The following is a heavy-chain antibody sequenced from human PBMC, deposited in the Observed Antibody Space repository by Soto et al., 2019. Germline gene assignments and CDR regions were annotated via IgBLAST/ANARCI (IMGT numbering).Heavy chain of an antibody. D-gene: IGHD3-10*01. V-gene: IGHV4-34*01. J-gene: IGHJ5*02. CDR2: INHSGST. CDR1: GGSFSGYY. Sequence: SETLSLTCAVYGGSFSGYYWSWIRQPPGKGLEWIGEINHSGSTNYNPSLKSRVTISVDTSKNQFSLKLSSVTAADTAVYYCARTRLYYGSGSPLKYNWFDPWGQGTLVTVSS. CDR3: ARTRLYYGSGSPLKYNWFDP.